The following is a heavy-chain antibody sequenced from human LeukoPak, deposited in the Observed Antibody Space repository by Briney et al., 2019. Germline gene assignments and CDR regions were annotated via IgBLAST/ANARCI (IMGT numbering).Heavy chain of an antibody. CDR3: ASGRTDTVVVPATLRNYYFDY. D-gene: IGHD2-2*01. V-gene: IGHV1-69*06. Sequence: SVKVSCKASGGTFSRNDISWVRQAPGQGLEWMGGIMPLFGTAKNAQKFQGRVTITADKSTSTAYMELSSLRSEDTAVYYCASGRTDTVVVPATLRNYYFDYWGQGTLVTVSS. CDR2: IMPLFGTA. J-gene: IGHJ4*02. CDR1: GGTFSRND.